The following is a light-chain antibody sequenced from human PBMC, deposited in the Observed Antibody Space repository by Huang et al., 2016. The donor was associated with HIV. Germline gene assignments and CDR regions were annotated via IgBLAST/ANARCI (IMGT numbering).Light chain of an antibody. CDR1: QSVSNN. CDR2: GAF. V-gene: IGKV3-15*01. Sequence: EIVLTQSPATLSVSPGERATLSCRASQSVSNNLAWFQQKPGQAPRLLIYGAFTRATGIPARFSCSGSGTEFTLTISSLQSEDFAVYYCQQYDNWPPYTFGQGTKLESK. CDR3: QQYDNWPPYT. J-gene: IGKJ2*01.